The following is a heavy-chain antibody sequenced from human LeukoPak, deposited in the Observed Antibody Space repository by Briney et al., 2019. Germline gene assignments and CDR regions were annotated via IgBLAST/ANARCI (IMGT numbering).Heavy chain of an antibody. CDR2: ISAYNGNT. CDR3: ARNDNWNYDCDY. CDR1: GYTFTNYG. V-gene: IGHV1-18*01. D-gene: IGHD1-7*01. Sequence: ESSVNVSYKASGYTFTNYGISWVRQAPGQGLEGMGWISAYNGNTNYAQKLQGRVTMTTDTSTSTAYMELRSLRSDDTAVYYCARNDNWNYDCDYWGQGTLVTVSS. J-gene: IGHJ4*02.